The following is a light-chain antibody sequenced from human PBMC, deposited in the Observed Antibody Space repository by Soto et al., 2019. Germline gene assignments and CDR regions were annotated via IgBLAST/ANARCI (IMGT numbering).Light chain of an antibody. J-gene: IGKJ4*01. V-gene: IGKV3-11*01. CDR2: DSS. Sequence: EIVLTQFPAPLSLSPGERASLSCRASQSVSSYLAWYQQKRGQAPRLLIYDSSNRATGIPARFSGSGSGTDFSLTISSLEPEDFAVYYCQQRSNWPLTFGGGTKLEIK. CDR1: QSVSSY. CDR3: QQRSNWPLT.